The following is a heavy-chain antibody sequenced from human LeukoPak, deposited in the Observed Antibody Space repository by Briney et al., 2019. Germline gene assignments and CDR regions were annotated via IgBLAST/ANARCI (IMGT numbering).Heavy chain of an antibody. D-gene: IGHD3-10*01. CDR2: IKQDGSEE. V-gene: IGHV3-7*01. J-gene: IGHJ4*02. Sequence: GGSLRLSCAASGFTFSSYWMSWVRQAPGKGLEWVANIKQDGSEEYYVDSVRGRFTVSRDNAKNSLYLQMNSLRAEDTAVYYCARVPSMDGGYYFDYWGQGTLVTVSS. CDR3: ARVPSMDGGYYFDY. CDR1: GFTFSSYW.